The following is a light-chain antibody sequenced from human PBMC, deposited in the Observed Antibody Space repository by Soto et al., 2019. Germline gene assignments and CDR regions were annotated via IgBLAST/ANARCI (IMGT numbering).Light chain of an antibody. J-gene: IGKJ1*01. Sequence: DMQMTKSPSTLSASVGDRVTISCRASQTITSWLAWYQQKPGKAPKLLIYDASSLESGVPSRFSGSGSGTEFTLTISSLQPDDFATYYCQQHNSYPWTFGQGTKVDIK. CDR2: DAS. CDR3: QQHNSYPWT. CDR1: QTITSW. V-gene: IGKV1-5*01.